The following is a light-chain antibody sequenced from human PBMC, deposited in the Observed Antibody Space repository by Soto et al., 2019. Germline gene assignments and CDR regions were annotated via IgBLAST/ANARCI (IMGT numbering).Light chain of an antibody. CDR1: NIGGKS. Sequence: SYALTQPPSVSVAPGQTAMLTCGGNNIGGKSVHWYQQKPGQAPVLVVYDDSDRPSGIPDRFSGSNSGDTATLTIRRVEAGDEADYYCHVWDSSSDHYVFGTGNKGTVL. V-gene: IGLV3-21*02. CDR3: HVWDSSSDHYV. J-gene: IGLJ1*01. CDR2: DDS.